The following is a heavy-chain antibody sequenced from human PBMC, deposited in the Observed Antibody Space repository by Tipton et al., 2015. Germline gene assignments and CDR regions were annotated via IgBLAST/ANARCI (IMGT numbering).Heavy chain of an antibody. Sequence: TLSLTCTVSGGSVSSGRYYWSWIRQPPGKGLEWIGYISFSGTSYYNPYLKSRVTMSRETSKNQFSLKLTSVTAADTAVYYCACQDYDSLTRDYQTVDDWGQGTLVTVSS. CDR2: ISFSGTS. CDR3: ACQDYDSLTRDYQTVDD. J-gene: IGHJ4*02. CDR1: GGSVSSGRYY. V-gene: IGHV4-61*01. D-gene: IGHD3-9*01.